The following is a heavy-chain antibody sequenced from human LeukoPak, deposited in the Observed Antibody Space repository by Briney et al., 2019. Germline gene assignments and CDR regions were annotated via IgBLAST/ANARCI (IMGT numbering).Heavy chain of an antibody. CDR3: ARRPPGIAAAGDYYYGMDV. V-gene: IGHV4-59*08. CDR2: IYYSGST. Sequence: SETLSLTCTVSGGSISSYYWSWIRQPPGKGLEWIGYIYYSGSTNYNPSLKSRVTISVDTSKNQFSLKLSSVTAADTAVYYCARRPPGIAAAGDYYYGMDVWGQGTTVTVSS. D-gene: IGHD6-13*01. CDR1: GGSISSYY. J-gene: IGHJ6*02.